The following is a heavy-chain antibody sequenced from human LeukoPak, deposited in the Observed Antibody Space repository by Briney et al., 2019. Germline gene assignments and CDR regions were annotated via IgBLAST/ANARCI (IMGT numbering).Heavy chain of an antibody. CDR2: ISGRDGRT. J-gene: IGHJ4*02. CDR3: CTSPSFGSSWYQFNY. V-gene: IGHV3-23*01. Sequence: GGSLRLSCAVSGLTFYTYAMSWVRQAPGKGLEWVSAISGRDGRTYYTDSAKGRFTISRDNSKNTLYLQMNSLRAEDTAVYYCCTSPSFGSSWYQFNYWGQGALVIVSS. CDR1: GLTFYTYA. D-gene: IGHD6-13*01.